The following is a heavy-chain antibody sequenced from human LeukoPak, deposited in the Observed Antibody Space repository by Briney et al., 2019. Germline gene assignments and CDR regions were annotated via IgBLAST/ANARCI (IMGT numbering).Heavy chain of an antibody. Sequence: PSETLSLTCTVSGGSISSSTYYWSWIRQPPGKGLEWIGYIYYSGSTNYNPSLKSRVTISVDTSKNQFSLKLSSVTAADTAVYYCARRREGREPPHHPYFDYWGQGTLVTVSS. CDR2: IYYSGST. J-gene: IGHJ4*02. D-gene: IGHD1-26*01. V-gene: IGHV4-61*01. CDR1: GGSISSSTYY. CDR3: ARRREGREPPHHPYFDY.